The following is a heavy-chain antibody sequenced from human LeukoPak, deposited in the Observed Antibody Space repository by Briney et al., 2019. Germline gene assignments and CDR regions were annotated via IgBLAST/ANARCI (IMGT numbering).Heavy chain of an antibody. CDR3: ARDPPRDWGVTVTLKY. D-gene: IGHD4-11*01. J-gene: IGHJ4*02. Sequence: SVKVSCKASGGTFSSCAISWVRQAPGQGLEWMGRIIPILGIANYAQKFQGRVTITADKSTSTAYMELSSLRSEDTAVYYCARDPPRDWGVTVTLKYWGQGTLVTVSS. V-gene: IGHV1-69*04. CDR2: IIPILGIA. CDR1: GGTFSSCA.